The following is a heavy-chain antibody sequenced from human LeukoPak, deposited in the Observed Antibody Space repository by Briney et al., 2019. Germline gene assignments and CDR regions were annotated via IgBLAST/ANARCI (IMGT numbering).Heavy chain of an antibody. Sequence: ASVKVSCKASGYTFTGYYMRWVRQAPGQGLEWMGWINPNSGGTNYAQKFQGRVTMTRDTSISTAYMELSRLRSDDTAVYHCARDPGYSSGWYGFDYWGQGTLVTVSS. J-gene: IGHJ4*02. CDR2: INPNSGGT. V-gene: IGHV1-2*02. CDR3: ARDPGYSSGWYGFDY. CDR1: GYTFTGYY. D-gene: IGHD6-19*01.